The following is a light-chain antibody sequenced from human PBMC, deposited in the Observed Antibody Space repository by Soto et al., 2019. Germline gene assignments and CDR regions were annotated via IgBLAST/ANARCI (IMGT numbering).Light chain of an antibody. CDR3: QQYNDWPRT. V-gene: IGKV3-15*01. J-gene: IGKJ1*01. CDR1: QSVSSN. CDR2: GAS. Sequence: EIVMTQSPATLSVSPGERATLSCRASQSVSSNLAWYQQEPGQAPRLLIYGASTRATGIPARFSGSGSGTEFTLTISSLQSEDFAFYYCQQYNDWPRTFGHGTKVDIK.